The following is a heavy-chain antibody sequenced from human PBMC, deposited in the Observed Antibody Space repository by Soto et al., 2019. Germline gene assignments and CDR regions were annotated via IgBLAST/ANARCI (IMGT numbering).Heavy chain of an antibody. Sequence: QVQLQESGPGPVKPSQTLSLTCTVSGGSISSGGHYWPWIRQHPGKGLEWIGHIYYTGSTFYNPSLKSRVTISVDTSQNQFSLKLGSVTAADTAVYYCARSLNRELLPLSFDYWGQGTLVTVSS. J-gene: IGHJ4*02. D-gene: IGHD1-26*01. CDR1: GGSISSGGHY. V-gene: IGHV4-31*03. CDR3: ARSLNRELLPLSFDY. CDR2: IYYTGST.